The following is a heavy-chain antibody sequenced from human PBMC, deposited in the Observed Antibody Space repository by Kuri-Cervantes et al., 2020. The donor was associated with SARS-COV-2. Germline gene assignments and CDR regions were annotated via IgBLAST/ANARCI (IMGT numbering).Heavy chain of an antibody. D-gene: IGHD3-3*01. CDR1: GYTFTSYG. V-gene: IGHV1-18*01. J-gene: IGHJ6*02. CDR3: TRGGWVWPTYYDFWSGYSVGRSYGMDV. Sequence: ASVNVSCKASGYTFTSYGISWVRQAPGQGLEWMGWISAYNGNTNYAQKLQGRVTMTTDTSTSTAYMELRSLRSDDTAVYYCTRGGWVWPTYYDFWSGYSVGRSYGMDVWGQGTTVTVSS. CDR2: ISAYNGNT.